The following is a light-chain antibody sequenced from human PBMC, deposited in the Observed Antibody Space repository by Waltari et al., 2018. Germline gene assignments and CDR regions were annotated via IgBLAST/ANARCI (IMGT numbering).Light chain of an antibody. J-gene: IGKJ4*01. V-gene: IGKV1-12*01. CDR2: AAS. CDR3: LQANNFPAT. Sequence: IQMTQSPSSMSASVGDRVTITCRATQDIGSWVAWYQQKPGKAPKLLIYAASTLESGVPSRFSGGGAGRDFTLTISRLQPEDFGTYYCLQANNFPATFGGGTQVEIK. CDR1: QDIGSW.